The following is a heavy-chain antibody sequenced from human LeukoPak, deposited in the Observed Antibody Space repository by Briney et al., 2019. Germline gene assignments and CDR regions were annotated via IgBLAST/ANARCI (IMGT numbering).Heavy chain of an antibody. CDR2: IYPNASDT. CDR3: ALSSGAYDSAGYFDY. J-gene: IGHJ4*02. D-gene: IGHD3-22*01. V-gene: IGHV5-51*01. CDR1: GYSFANYW. Sequence: PGDSLKISCKGSGYSFANYWIGWVRQMPGKGLEWMGIIYPNASDTRYSPSFRGQVTISADKSIATAYLRWNSLKASDTAMYYCALSSGAYDSAGYFDYWGQGTLVTVSS.